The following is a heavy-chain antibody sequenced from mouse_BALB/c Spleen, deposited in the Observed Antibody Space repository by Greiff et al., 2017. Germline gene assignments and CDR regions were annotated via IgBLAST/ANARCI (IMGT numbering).Heavy chain of an antibody. Sequence: VHVKQSGAELVRSGASVKLSCTASGFNIKDYYMHWVKQRPEQGLEWIGWIDPENGDTEYAPKFQGKATMTADTSSNTAYLQLSSLTSEDTAVYYCNPYYYGSSYEGYAMDYWGQGTSVTVSS. J-gene: IGHJ4*01. D-gene: IGHD1-1*01. CDR3: NPYYYGSSYEGYAMDY. V-gene: IGHV14-4*02. CDR1: GFNIKDYY. CDR2: IDPENGDT.